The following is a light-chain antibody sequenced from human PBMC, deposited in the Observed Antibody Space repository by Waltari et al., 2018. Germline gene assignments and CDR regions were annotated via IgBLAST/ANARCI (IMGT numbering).Light chain of an antibody. J-gene: IGKJ4*01. V-gene: IGKV3-11*01. CDR3: QAGSTWPPALT. Sequence: GLTQSPLSLSLSPGDRATPSCRASHNISTYLAWYQHKPGQAPRLLIYDASNRARGVPARISGSGSGTDFALTISSLEAEDSAVYYCQAGSTWPPALTFGGGSKVEIK. CDR1: HNISTY. CDR2: DAS.